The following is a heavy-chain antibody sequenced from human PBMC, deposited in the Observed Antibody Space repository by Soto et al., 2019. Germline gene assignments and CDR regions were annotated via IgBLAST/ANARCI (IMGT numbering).Heavy chain of an antibody. CDR2: TYYRSKWCN. CDR1: GDSVSTNSAT. V-gene: IGHV6-1*01. CDR3: ARLIGNSWLDS. Sequence: SQTLSLTCAISGDSVSTNSATWDWIRPSPSRGLEWLGRTYYRSKWCNDYAVSVKGRITINPDTSNNQLSLQLNSVTPDDTAVDYCARLIGNSWLDSWGQGTLVTVSS. D-gene: IGHD2-8*01. J-gene: IGHJ5*01.